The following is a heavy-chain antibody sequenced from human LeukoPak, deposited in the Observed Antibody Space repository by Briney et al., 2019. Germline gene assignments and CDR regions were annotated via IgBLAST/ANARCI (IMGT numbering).Heavy chain of an antibody. CDR3: ASDQGFIVATMV. D-gene: IGHD5-12*01. CDR2: IWYDGSTT. J-gene: IGHJ4*02. Sequence: GRSLRLSCAASGFAFSTYGMHWVRQAPGKGLEWVAYIWYDGSTTYYADSVKGRFTISRDNAKNSLYLQMNSLRAEDTAVYYCASDQGFIVATMVWGQGTLVTVSS. CDR1: GFAFSTYG. V-gene: IGHV3-33*01.